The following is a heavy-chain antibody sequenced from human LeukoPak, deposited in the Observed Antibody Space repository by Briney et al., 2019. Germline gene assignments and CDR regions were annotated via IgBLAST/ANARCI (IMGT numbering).Heavy chain of an antibody. V-gene: IGHV1-2*02. CDR2: INPNSGGT. Sequence: ASVKVSCKASGYTFTGYYMHWVRQAPGQGLEWMGWINPNSGGTNYAQKFQGRVTMTRDTSISTAYMELSRLRSDDTAVYCCARDVSLEVTGMDVWGQGTTVTVSS. CDR1: GYTFTGYY. CDR3: ARDVSLEVTGMDV. D-gene: IGHD1-1*01. J-gene: IGHJ6*02.